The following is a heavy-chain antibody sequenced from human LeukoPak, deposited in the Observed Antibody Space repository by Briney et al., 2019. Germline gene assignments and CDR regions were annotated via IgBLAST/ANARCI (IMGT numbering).Heavy chain of an antibody. Sequence: ASVKVSCKASGYTFTGYYMHWVRQAPGQGLEWMGRINPNSGGTNYAQKFQGRVTMTRDTSISTDHMELSRLRSDETAVYYCARVEDSSGWYNLWGQGTLVTVSS. CDR1: GYTFTGYY. V-gene: IGHV1-2*06. CDR3: ARVEDSSGWYNL. CDR2: INPNSGGT. J-gene: IGHJ5*02. D-gene: IGHD6-19*01.